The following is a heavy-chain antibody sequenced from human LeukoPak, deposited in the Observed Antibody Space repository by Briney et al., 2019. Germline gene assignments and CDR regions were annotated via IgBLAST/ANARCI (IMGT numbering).Heavy chain of an antibody. V-gene: IGHV3-7*01. CDR1: GFTFSSYW. D-gene: IGHD1-26*01. CDR2: VKEEGSER. CDR3: ARLSPSGSSYSHFDY. J-gene: IGHJ4*02. Sequence: PGGSLRLSCAASGFTFSSYWMSWVRQAPGKGLEGVANVKEEGSERYSVDAVRGRFTISRDNANNSLYLQMNSLRAEDTAVYYCARLSPSGSSYSHFDYWGQGTLVTVSS.